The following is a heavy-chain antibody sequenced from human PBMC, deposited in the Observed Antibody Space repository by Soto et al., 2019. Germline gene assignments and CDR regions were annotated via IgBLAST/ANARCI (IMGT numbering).Heavy chain of an antibody. CDR3: ARGSVTKTVFDY. J-gene: IGHJ4*02. CDR1: GFTLRDYA. V-gene: IGHV3-23*01. D-gene: IGHD4-17*01. Sequence: GGSLRLSCEASGFTLRDYAMTWIRQAPGKGLEWVSLISANDVGTYYAESVKTRFTISISVDTSKNQFSLKLSSVTAADTAVYYCARGSVTKTVFDYWGQGTLVPVSS. CDR2: ISANDVGT.